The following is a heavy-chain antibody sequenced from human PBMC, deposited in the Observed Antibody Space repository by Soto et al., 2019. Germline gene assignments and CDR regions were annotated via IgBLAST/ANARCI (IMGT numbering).Heavy chain of an antibody. CDR3: ARGVSAGVDY. CDR1: GYSFTSLD. J-gene: IGHJ4*01. V-gene: IGHV1-8*01. Sequence: ASVKVSCKASGYSFTSLDINWVRQTAGQGLEWMGWMQPSTGRTGYAQKFQGRVTMTRDTSINTAYMELTTLTSDDTAFYYCARGVSAGVDYWGHGTRVTLXS. CDR2: MQPSTGRT. D-gene: IGHD1-26*01.